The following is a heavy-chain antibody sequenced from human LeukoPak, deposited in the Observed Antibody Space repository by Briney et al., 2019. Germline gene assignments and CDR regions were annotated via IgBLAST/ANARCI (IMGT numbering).Heavy chain of an antibody. CDR1: GYTFTSYG. CDR3: ARDSTPYSSSSRGGE. CDR2: ISAYNGNT. D-gene: IGHD6-6*01. V-gene: IGHV1-18*01. J-gene: IGHJ4*02. Sequence: ASVKVSCKASGYTFTSYGISWVRQAPGQGLEWMGRISAYNGNTNYAQKLQGRVTMTTDTSTSTAYMELRSLRSDDTAVYYCARDSTPYSSSSRGGEWGQGTLVTVSS.